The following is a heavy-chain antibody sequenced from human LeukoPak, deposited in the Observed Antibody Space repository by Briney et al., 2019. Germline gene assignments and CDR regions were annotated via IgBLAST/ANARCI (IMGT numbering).Heavy chain of an antibody. V-gene: IGHV3-48*01. CDR3: AREVGSSSWYYDY. D-gene: IGHD6-13*01. CDR1: GFIFSNYA. J-gene: IGHJ4*02. Sequence: PGGSLRLSCAASGFIFSNYAMTWVRQAPGKGLEWVSYISSSSSTIYYADSVKGRFTISRDNAKNSLYLQMNSLRAEDTAVYYCAREVGSSSWYYDYWGQGTLVTVSS. CDR2: ISSSSSTI.